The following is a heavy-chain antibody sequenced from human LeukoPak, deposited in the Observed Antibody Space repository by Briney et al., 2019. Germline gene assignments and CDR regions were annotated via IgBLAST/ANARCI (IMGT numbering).Heavy chain of an antibody. Sequence: GESLKISCKGSRYSFTRYWIGWVRHMPGKGLEWMGIIYPGDSDTRYSPSFQGQVTISADKSISTAYLQWSSLKASDTAMYYCARHYCSGGTCYADFDYWGQGTLVTVSS. J-gene: IGHJ4*02. D-gene: IGHD2-15*01. CDR2: IYPGDSDT. V-gene: IGHV5-51*01. CDR3: ARHYCSGGTCYADFDY. CDR1: RYSFTRYW.